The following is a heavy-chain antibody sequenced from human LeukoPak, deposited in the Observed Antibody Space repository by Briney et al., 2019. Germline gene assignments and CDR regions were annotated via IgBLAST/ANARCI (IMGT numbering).Heavy chain of an antibody. D-gene: IGHD4-17*01. CDR2: ISPNSGGT. CDR1: GYTFTGYY. J-gene: IGHJ4*02. CDR3: ARPYGDYSLFDY. V-gene: IGHV1-2*02. Sequence: APVKVSCKASGYTFTGYYMHWVRQAPGQGLEWMGWISPNSGGTNYAQKFQGRVTMTRDTSISTAYMELSRLRSDDTAVYYCARPYGDYSLFDYWGQGTLVTVSS.